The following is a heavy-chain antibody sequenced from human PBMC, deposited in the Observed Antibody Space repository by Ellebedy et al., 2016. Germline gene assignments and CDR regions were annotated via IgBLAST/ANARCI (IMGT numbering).Heavy chain of an antibody. Sequence: ASVKVSCKASGYTFTSYGISWVRQAPGQGLKWMGWISAYNGNTNYAQKLQGRVTMTTDTSTSTAYMELRSLRSDDTAVYYCARDFTAMVPGSRYGMDVWGQGTTVTVSS. CDR2: ISAYNGNT. CDR3: ARDFTAMVPGSRYGMDV. J-gene: IGHJ6*02. CDR1: GYTFTSYG. V-gene: IGHV1-18*01. D-gene: IGHD5-18*01.